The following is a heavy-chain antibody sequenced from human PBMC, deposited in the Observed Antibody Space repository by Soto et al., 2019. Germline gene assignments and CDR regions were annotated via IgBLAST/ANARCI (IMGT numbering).Heavy chain of an antibody. CDR1: GFTVSSYY. CDR3: AKLQLERRFEFDN. V-gene: IGHV3-53*01. J-gene: IGHJ4*02. CDR2: IYSGGST. Sequence: GGSLRLSCAASGFTVSSYYMSWVRQAPGKGLEWVSVIYSGGSTYYADSVKGRFTISRDNSKNTLYLQMNSLRAEDTAVYYCAKLQLERRFEFDNCCQEALVTVSS. D-gene: IGHD1-1*01.